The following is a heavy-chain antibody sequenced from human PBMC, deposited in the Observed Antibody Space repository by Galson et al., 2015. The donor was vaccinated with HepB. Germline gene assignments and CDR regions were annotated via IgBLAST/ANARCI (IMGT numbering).Heavy chain of an antibody. CDR1: GFTFSTYG. V-gene: IGHV3-30*18. CDR3: AKEGNYYRSASSHHYNWFDP. D-gene: IGHD3-10*01. J-gene: IGHJ5*02. Sequence: SLRLSCAGSGFTFSTYGMHWVRQAPGEGLEWLAVISSDGNNKYHADSVKGRFTISRDNSENTLFLQMNSLRTEDTAVYFCAKEGNYYRSASSHHYNWFDPWGQGTLVTVSS. CDR2: ISSDGNNK.